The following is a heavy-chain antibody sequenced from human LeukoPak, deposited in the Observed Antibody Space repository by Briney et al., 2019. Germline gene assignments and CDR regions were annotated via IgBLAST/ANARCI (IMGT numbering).Heavy chain of an antibody. Sequence: GGSLRLSCAASEFTFSYYWMHWVRQAPGKGLVWVSRINSDGSSTNYADSVKGRFTTSRENAKNTLYLQMNSLRAEDTAVYYCAAKNSGYFLLWGQGTLVTVSS. CDR2: INSDGSST. J-gene: IGHJ4*02. D-gene: IGHD5-12*01. V-gene: IGHV3-74*01. CDR3: AAKNSGYFLL. CDR1: EFTFSYYW.